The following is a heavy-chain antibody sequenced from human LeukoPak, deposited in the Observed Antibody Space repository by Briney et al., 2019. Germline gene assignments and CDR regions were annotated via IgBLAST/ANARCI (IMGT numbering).Heavy chain of an antibody. Sequence: ASVKVSCKASGYTFTSYDINWVRQATGQGLEWMGWMNPNSGNTGYAQKFQGRVTMTRNTSISTAYMELSSLRSEDTAVYYCARSHPGAVAGSPALDYWGQGTLVTVSS. CDR1: GYTFTSYD. D-gene: IGHD6-19*01. CDR2: MNPNSGNT. J-gene: IGHJ4*02. CDR3: ARSHPGAVAGSPALDY. V-gene: IGHV1-8*01.